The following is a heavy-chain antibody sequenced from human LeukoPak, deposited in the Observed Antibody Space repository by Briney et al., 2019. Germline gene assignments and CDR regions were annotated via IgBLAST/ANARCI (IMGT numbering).Heavy chain of an antibody. V-gene: IGHV4-39*07. CDR2: IYYSGST. Sequence: SETLSLTCTVSGGSISSSSYYWGWIRQPPGKGLEWIGSIYYSGSTYYNPSLKSRVTISVDASKNPFSLKLSSVTAADTAVYYCARGSGYCSGGSCPLYYYYYYMDVWGKGTTVTVSS. CDR1: GGSISSSSYY. CDR3: ARGSGYCSGGSCPLYYYYYYMDV. D-gene: IGHD2-15*01. J-gene: IGHJ6*03.